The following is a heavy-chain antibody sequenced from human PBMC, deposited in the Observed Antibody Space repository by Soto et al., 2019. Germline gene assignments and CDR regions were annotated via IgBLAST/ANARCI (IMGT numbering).Heavy chain of an antibody. CDR3: AKGGEGYCSGTSCLYHMDA. Sequence: EVQLLASGGGLVQPGGSRRLSCAASGFTFSSYAMSWVRQAPGKGLEWVSTISESGSTYYADSVKGRFTISRDISKNTLYVQMRSLRAEDTAVYYCAKGGEGYCSGTSCLYHMDAWGKGTTVTVSS. D-gene: IGHD2-15*01. V-gene: IGHV3-23*01. J-gene: IGHJ6*03. CDR1: GFTFSSYA. CDR2: ISESGST.